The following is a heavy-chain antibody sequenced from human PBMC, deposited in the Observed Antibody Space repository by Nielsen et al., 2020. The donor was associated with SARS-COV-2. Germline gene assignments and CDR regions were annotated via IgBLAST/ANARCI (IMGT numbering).Heavy chain of an antibody. CDR3: ARARSRSPLEYIYYYGMDV. V-gene: IGHV4-39*07. D-gene: IGHD3-3*01. Sequence: SETLSLTCTVSGGSISSSSYYWGWIRQPPGKGLEWIGSIYYRGSTYYNPSLKSRVTISVDPSKQQFSLKLKYVTAVDTAVYYCARARSRSPLEYIYYYGMDVWGQGTTVTVSS. CDR2: IYYRGST. CDR1: GGSISSSSYY. J-gene: IGHJ6*02.